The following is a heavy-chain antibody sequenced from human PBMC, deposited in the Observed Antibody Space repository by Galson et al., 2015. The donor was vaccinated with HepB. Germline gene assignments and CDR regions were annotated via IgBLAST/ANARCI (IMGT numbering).Heavy chain of an antibody. D-gene: IGHD3-9*01. J-gene: IGHJ6*02. Sequence: SLRLSCADSGFAFSSYGMHWVRQAPGKGLEWVAIISYDGEKKNYAESVKGRFTIYRDTSTNSLYLQMSNLKSEDTAVYYCAKDRHGYFDWVAAHYGMGVWGQGTTVIVSS. CDR2: ISYDGEKK. V-gene: IGHV3-30*18. CDR3: AKDRHGYFDWVAAHYGMGV. CDR1: GFAFSSYG.